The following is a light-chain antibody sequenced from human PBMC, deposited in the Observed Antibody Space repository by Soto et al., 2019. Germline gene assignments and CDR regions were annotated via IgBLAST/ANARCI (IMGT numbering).Light chain of an antibody. CDR1: QSVSRSY. Sequence: EIVLTQSPATLSSFPGDRVTLSCRVSQSVSRSYLGWYQQKPGQAPRLLMYGASIRAAGVPDRFSGSGSGTEFTLTISRLEPEDFTVYYCHHYETFGQGTKVDIK. CDR3: HHYET. CDR2: GAS. J-gene: IGKJ1*01. V-gene: IGKV3-20*01.